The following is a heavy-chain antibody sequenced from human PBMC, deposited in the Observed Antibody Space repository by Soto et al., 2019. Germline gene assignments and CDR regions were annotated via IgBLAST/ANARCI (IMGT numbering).Heavy chain of an antibody. CDR1: GFSLSTSGVG. CDR3: AHRREFFYGDYGWGSIWFDP. D-gene: IGHD4-17*01. CDR2: IYWDDDK. V-gene: IGHV2-5*02. Sequence: QLTLKESGPTLVKPTQTLTLTCTFSGFSLSTSGVGVGWIRQPPGKALEWLALIYWDDDKRYSPSLKSRLTIAKDTSKNQVVLTMTNMDPVDTATYYCAHRREFFYGDYGWGSIWFDPLGQGTLVTVSS. J-gene: IGHJ5*02.